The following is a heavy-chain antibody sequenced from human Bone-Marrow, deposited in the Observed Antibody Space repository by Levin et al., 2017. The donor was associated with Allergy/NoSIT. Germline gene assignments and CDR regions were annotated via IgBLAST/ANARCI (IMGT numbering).Heavy chain of an antibody. J-gene: IGHJ4*02. D-gene: IGHD4-23*01. CDR1: GFSFSNFA. Sequence: GGSLRLSCAASGFSFSNFAMSWVRQAPGKGLEWVSSISASSSATYYADLVKGRFTISRDNSKNTLSVQINNLRAEDTAVYYCAKFRDRSEYGGDFDYWGQGTLVTVSS. CDR3: AKFRDRSEYGGDFDY. CDR2: ISASSSAT. V-gene: IGHV3-23*01.